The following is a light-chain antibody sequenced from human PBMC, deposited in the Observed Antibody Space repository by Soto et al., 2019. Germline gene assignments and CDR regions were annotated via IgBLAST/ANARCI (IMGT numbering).Light chain of an antibody. CDR1: QSISSY. Sequence: DIQMTHSPSSLSASLVDIFTITCRASQSISSYLNWYQQKPGKAPKLLIYAASSLQSGVPSRFSGSGSGTDFTLTISSPQPEDFATYYCQQYNSYSRTFGQGTKVDIK. CDR3: QQYNSYSRT. CDR2: AAS. V-gene: IGKV1-39*01. J-gene: IGKJ1*01.